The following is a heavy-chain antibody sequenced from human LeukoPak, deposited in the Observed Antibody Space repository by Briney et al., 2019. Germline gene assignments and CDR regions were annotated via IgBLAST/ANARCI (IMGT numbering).Heavy chain of an antibody. J-gene: IGHJ4*02. CDR1: GGSISTHY. V-gene: IGHV4-59*11. CDR2: VYHSGTT. CDR3: ARDSSGWLYYFEY. D-gene: IGHD6-19*01. Sequence: SETLSLTCTVSGGSISTHYWSWIRQPPGKGLEWIGYVYHSGTTNYNPSLKSRLTISVDTSKNQFSLRLSSVTAADTAVYYCARDSSGWLYYFEYWGQGALVTVSS.